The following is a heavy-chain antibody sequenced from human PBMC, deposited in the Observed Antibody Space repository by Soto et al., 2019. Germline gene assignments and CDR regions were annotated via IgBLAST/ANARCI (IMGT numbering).Heavy chain of an antibody. CDR2: ISFSDGGT. Sequence: EEQLLESGGGLIQPGGSLRLACAASGFTFSSYAMTWVRQAPGKGLEWVSSISFSDGGTYYADSVKGRLTISRDNSKKKLFLQMNSLRVEEKTVYYCVKDDRILGRRYFDLWGRGTLVTVSS. CDR1: GFTFSSYA. D-gene: IGHD2-15*01. J-gene: IGHJ2*01. CDR3: VKDDRILGRRYFDL. V-gene: IGHV3-23*01.